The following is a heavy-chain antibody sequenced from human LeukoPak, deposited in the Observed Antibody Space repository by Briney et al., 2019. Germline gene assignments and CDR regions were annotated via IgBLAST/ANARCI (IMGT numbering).Heavy chain of an antibody. CDR1: AYTFTAYY. CDR2: IKSDSGSS. Sequence: ASVKVSCKASAYTFTAYYIHWLRQAPGPGPEWMGWIKSDSGSSHYAQKFQGRVTMTRDTSSNSAYMDLTRLKSDDTAVYYCARARVPIAVAGLYYFDYWGQGALVTVSS. V-gene: IGHV1-2*02. J-gene: IGHJ4*02. D-gene: IGHD6-19*01. CDR3: ARARVPIAVAGLYYFDY.